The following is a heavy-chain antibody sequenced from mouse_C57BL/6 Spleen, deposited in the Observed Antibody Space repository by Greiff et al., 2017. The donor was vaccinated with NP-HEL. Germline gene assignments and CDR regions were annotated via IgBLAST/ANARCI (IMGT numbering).Heavy chain of an antibody. CDR3: ARLLQGFAY. Sequence: EVKLVESGGGLVKPGGSLKLSCAASGFTFSDYGMHWVRQAPEKGLEWVAYISSGSSTIYYADTVKGRLTISRDNAKNTLFLKMTSLRSEDTAMYYCARLLQGFAYWGQGTLVTVSA. CDR1: GFTFSDYG. J-gene: IGHJ3*01. V-gene: IGHV5-17*01. CDR2: ISSGSSTI.